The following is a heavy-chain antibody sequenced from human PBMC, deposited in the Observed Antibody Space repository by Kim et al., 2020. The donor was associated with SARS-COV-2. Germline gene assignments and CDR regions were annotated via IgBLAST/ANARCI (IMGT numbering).Heavy chain of an antibody. V-gene: IGHV4-34*01. CDR1: GGSFSGYY. CDR3: ARGDRGAVDY. Sequence: SETLSLTCAVYGGSFSGYYWSWIRQPPGKGLEWIGEINHSGSTNYNPSLKSRVTISVDTSKNQFSLKLSSVTAADTAVYYCARGDRGAVDYWGQGTLVTVSS. J-gene: IGHJ4*02. CDR2: INHSGST.